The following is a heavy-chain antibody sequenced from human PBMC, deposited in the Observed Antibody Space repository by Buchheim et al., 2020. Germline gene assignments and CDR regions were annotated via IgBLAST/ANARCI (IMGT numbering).Heavy chain of an antibody. V-gene: IGHV3-48*01. Sequence: EVQLVESGGGSVQPGGSLRLFCAASGFTFSRYSMNWARQAPGKGLEWVSYMTSDEKTIYYTDSVKGRFTISRAHARNLLYLQMHSLRVDDTALYYCARSVQFGMDVWGQGTT. CDR3: ARSVQFGMDV. CDR2: MTSDEKTI. J-gene: IGHJ6*02. CDR1: GFTFSRYS.